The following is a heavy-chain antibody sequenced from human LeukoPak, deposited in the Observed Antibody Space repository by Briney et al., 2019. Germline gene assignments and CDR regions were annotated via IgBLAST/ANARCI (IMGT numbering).Heavy chain of an antibody. CDR3: ARQKCTSTSCLTKNAFDI. CDR1: GSISGYY. Sequence: SETLSLTCTVSGSISGYYWSWIRQPPGKGLEWIGYIYTSGSANYNPSLESRVTISVDTSKNQFSLDLSSVTAADTAVYYCARQKCTSTSCLTKNAFDIWGQGTMVTVSS. V-gene: IGHV4-4*09. D-gene: IGHD2-2*01. CDR2: IYTSGSA. J-gene: IGHJ3*02.